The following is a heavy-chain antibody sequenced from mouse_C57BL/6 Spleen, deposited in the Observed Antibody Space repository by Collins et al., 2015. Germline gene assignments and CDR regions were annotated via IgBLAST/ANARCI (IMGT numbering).Heavy chain of an antibody. Sequence: TDYYMNWVKQSHGKSLEWIGDINPNNGGTSYNQKFKGKATLTVDKSSSTAYMELRSLTSEDSAVYYCARGYFDYWGQGTTLTVSS. V-gene: IGHV1-26*01. CDR3: ARGYFDY. CDR1: TDYY. J-gene: IGHJ2*01. CDR2: INPNNGGT.